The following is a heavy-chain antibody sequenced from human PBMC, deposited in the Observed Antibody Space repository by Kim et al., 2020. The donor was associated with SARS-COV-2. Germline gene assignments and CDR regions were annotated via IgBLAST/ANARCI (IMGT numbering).Heavy chain of an antibody. D-gene: IGHD1-1*01. J-gene: IGHJ4*02. CDR2: MNPKNGDT. V-gene: IGHV1-2*04. Sequence: ASVKVSCKASGYTFTDYYIHWVRQAPGQGLEWMGWMNPKNGDTHFAQRFQVWVTLTRDTSMMTAYMALSRLKSDDTAVYYCAREVNHSGTGGFDFWGQGTLVSVSS. CDR3: AREVNHSGTGGFDF. CDR1: GYTFTDYY.